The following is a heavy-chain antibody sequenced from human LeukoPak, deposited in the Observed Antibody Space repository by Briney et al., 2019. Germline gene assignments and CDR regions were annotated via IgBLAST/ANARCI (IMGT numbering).Heavy chain of an antibody. D-gene: IGHD1-7*01. CDR3: TTEWAGTTQSQQYYFDY. J-gene: IGHJ4*02. CDR2: IKRKADGGTT. CDR1: GFTFRNAW. Sequence: GGSLRLSCAAPGFTFRNAWMSWVRQSPGKGLEWIGRIKRKADGGTTDYAVPVKGRFTISGDDSKNTLYLHVNSLKTEDTAVYYCTTEWAGTTQSQQYYFDYWGQGTLVTVSS. V-gene: IGHV3-15*01.